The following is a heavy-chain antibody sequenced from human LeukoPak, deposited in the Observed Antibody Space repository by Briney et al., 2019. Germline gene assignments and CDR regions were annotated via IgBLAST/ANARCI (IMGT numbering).Heavy chain of an antibody. CDR2: IYHSGST. CDR3: AGRLWFGDGRVFDP. D-gene: IGHD3-10*01. V-gene: IGHV4-30-2*01. Sequence: SETLSLTCAVSGGSISSGGYSWSWIRQPPGKGPEWIGYIYHSGSTYYNPSLKSRVTISVDGSKNQFSLKLSSVTAADTAVYYCAGRLWFGDGRVFDPWGQGTLVNVSS. J-gene: IGHJ5*02. CDR1: GGSISSGGYS.